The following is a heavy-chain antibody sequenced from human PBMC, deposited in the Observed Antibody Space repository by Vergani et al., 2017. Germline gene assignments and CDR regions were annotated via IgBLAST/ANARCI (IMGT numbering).Heavy chain of an antibody. CDR3: AREETRAPXIAAAGGNYYYYYGMDV. J-gene: IGHJ6*02. CDR1: GYTFTSYA. CDR2: INAGNGNT. Sequence: QVQLVQSGAEVKKPGASVKVSCKASGYTFTSYAMHWVRQAPGQRLEWMGWINAGNGNTNYAPKVQGRVTMTTDTSTSTAYMELMGLRSNDTAVYYCAREETRAPXIAAAGGNYYYYYGMDVGGQGTTVTVSS. V-gene: IGHV1-3*01. D-gene: IGHD6-13*01.